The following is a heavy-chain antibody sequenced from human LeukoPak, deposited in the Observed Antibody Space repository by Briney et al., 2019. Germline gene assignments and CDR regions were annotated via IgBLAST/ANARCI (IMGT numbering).Heavy chain of an antibody. V-gene: IGHV4-59*11. J-gene: IGHJ3*02. CDR3: ARDKNDAFDI. CDR1: GDSFSNHY. Sequence: SETLSLTCTVSGDSFSNHYWNWMRQPPGKGLEWIGFWYHSGGTKYNPSLKSRVTISVDTSKNQFFLKLSSVTAADTAVYYCARDKNDAFDIWGQGTMVTVSS. CDR2: WYHSGGT.